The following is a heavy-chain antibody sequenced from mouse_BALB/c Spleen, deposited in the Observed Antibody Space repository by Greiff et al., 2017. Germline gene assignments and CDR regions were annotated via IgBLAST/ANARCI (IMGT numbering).Heavy chain of an antibody. CDR1: GFTFSSYA. V-gene: IGHV5-9-4*01. CDR3: ARDHTFYAMDY. CDR2: ISSGGSYT. J-gene: IGHJ4*01. Sequence: EVQRVESGGGLVKPGGSLKLSCAASGFTFSSYAMSWVRQSPEKRLEWVAEISSGGSYTYYPDTVTGRFTISRDNAKNTLYLEMSSLRSEDTAMYYCARDHTFYAMDYWGQGTSVTVSS.